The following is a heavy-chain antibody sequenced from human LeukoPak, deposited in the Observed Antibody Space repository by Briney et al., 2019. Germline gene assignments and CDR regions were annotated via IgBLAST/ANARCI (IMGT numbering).Heavy chain of an antibody. J-gene: IGHJ6*03. D-gene: IGHD2-2*01. CDR1: GGSISDNY. V-gene: IGHV4-59*01. CDR2: IYYSGST. CDR3: ARVVIYCSSTSCFYMDI. Sequence: PSETLSLTCTVSGGSISDNYWSWIRQPPGKGLEWIGYIYYSGSTNYNPSLKSRVTISVDTSKNQFSLKLSSVTAADTAVYYCARVVIYCSSTSCFYMDIWGKGPTVTVSS.